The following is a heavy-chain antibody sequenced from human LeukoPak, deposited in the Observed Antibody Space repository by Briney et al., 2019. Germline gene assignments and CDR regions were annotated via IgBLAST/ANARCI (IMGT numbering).Heavy chain of an antibody. V-gene: IGHV4-39*07. D-gene: IGHD1-14*01. CDR2: IYYSEST. Sequence: PSETLSLTCTVSGGSISSSSYYWGWIRQPPGKGLEWIGSIYYSESTYYNPSLKSRVTMSVDTSKNQFSLKLSSVTAADTAVYYCARKSVFTPGAFDIWGQGTMVTVSS. CDR1: GGSISSSSYY. CDR3: ARKSVFTPGAFDI. J-gene: IGHJ3*02.